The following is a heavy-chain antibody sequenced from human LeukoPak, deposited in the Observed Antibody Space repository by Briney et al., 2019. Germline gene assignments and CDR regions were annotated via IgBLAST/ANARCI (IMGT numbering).Heavy chain of an antibody. V-gene: IGHV3-23*01. CDR2: ISGSGGST. CDR1: GFTFSSYA. Sequence: GGSLRLSCAASGFTFSSYAMSWVRQAPGKGLEWVSAISGSGGSTYYADSVKGRFTISRDNSKNTLYLQMNSLRAEDTAVYYCAKDLYHDSSGYYCNFDYWGQGTLVTVSS. D-gene: IGHD3-22*01. J-gene: IGHJ4*02. CDR3: AKDLYHDSSGYYCNFDY.